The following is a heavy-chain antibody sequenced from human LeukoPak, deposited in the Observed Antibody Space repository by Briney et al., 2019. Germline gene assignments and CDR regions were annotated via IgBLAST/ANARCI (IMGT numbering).Heavy chain of an antibody. V-gene: IGHV4-38-2*02. Sequence: SATQFLTSTGSGYSPSSGYYWGWIRQPPGKGLEGIGSIYHSGITYYHPSLKSRLTISVDTSKHQFSLKLSSVTAADTAVYYCAREGDSSSVGWFDPWGQGTLVTVSS. CDR2: IYHSGIT. D-gene: IGHD6-13*01. CDR1: GYSPSSGYY. J-gene: IGHJ5*02. CDR3: AREGDSSSVGWFDP.